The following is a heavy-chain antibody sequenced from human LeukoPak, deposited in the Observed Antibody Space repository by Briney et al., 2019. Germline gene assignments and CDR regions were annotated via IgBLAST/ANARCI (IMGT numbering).Heavy chain of an antibody. Sequence: PGGSLRLSCAASGFTFSSYAMSWVRQAPGKGLEWVSAISGSGGSTYYADSVKGRFTISRDNSKNTLYLQMNSLRAEDTAVYYCANSGYSSGWYTYWGQGTLVTVSS. V-gene: IGHV3-23*01. J-gene: IGHJ4*02. CDR1: GFTFSSYA. CDR2: ISGSGGST. CDR3: ANSGYSSGWYTY. D-gene: IGHD6-19*01.